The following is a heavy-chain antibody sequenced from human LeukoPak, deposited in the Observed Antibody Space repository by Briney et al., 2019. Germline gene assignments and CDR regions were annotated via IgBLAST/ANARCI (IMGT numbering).Heavy chain of an antibody. V-gene: IGHV3-30*18. D-gene: IGHD5-12*01. Sequence: PGRSLRLCCAASGFTFSSYGMHWVRQAPGKGLEWVAVISYDGSNKYYADSVKGRFTISRDNSKNTLYLQMNSLRAEDTAVYYCAKDRYGGVGGYDFSYWGQGTLVTVSS. CDR3: AKDRYGGVGGYDFSY. CDR2: ISYDGSNK. J-gene: IGHJ4*02. CDR1: GFTFSSYG.